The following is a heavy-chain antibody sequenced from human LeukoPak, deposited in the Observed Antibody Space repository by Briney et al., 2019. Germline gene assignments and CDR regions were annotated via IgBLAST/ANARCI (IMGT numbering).Heavy chain of an antibody. D-gene: IGHD3-10*01. CDR1: GFTFSSYA. CDR3: AKGGVIRSDAFDI. CDR2: ISGSGGST. Sequence: ESGGSLRLSCAASGFTFSSYAVSWVRQAPGKGLEWVSAISGSGGSTYYADSVKGRFTISRDNSKNTLYLQMNSLRAEDTAVYYCAKGGVIRSDAFDIWGQGTMVTVSS. J-gene: IGHJ3*02. V-gene: IGHV3-23*01.